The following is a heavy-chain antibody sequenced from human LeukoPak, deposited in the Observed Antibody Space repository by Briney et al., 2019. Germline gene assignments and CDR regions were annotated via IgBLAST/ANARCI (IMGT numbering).Heavy chain of an antibody. CDR1: GFTFTSFS. J-gene: IGHJ4*02. V-gene: IGHV3-7*01. CDR3: ARGGNPRFFDY. CDR2: IKQDGSEK. D-gene: IGHD4-23*01. Sequence: GGSLRLSCAAFGFTFTSFSFNWVRQAPGKGLEWVANIKQDGSEKYYVDSVRGRFTISRDNAKNSLYLQMNSLTAEDTAVYYCARGGNPRFFDYWGQGTLVTVSS.